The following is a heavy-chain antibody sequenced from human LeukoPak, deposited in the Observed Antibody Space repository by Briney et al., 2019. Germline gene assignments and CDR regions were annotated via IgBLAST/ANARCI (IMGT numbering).Heavy chain of an antibody. Sequence: PGGSLRLSCAASGFTFSSYSMNWVRQAPGKGLEWVSSISRSSSYIYYADSVKGRFTISRDNTKNSLYLQMNSLRAEDTAVYYCARGAFDNWFDPWGQGTLVTVSS. V-gene: IGHV3-21*04. CDR3: ARGAFDNWFDP. J-gene: IGHJ5*02. CDR1: GFTFSSYS. CDR2: ISRSSSYI. D-gene: IGHD3-10*01.